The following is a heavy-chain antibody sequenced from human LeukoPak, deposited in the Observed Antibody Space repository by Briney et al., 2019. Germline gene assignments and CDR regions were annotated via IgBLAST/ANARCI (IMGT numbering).Heavy chain of an antibody. D-gene: IGHD2-15*01. CDR1: GFTFSSYA. J-gene: IGHJ4*02. CDR2: ISYDGRNK. CDR3: ARDAVPLSRGGSNSYLFDY. V-gene: IGHV3-30*04. Sequence: PGRSLRLSCAASGFTFSSYAMHWVRQAPGKGLEWVAVISYDGRNKYYADSVKGRFTISRDNSKNTLYLQMNSLRAEDTAVYYCARDAVPLSRGGSNSYLFDYWGQGTLVTVSS.